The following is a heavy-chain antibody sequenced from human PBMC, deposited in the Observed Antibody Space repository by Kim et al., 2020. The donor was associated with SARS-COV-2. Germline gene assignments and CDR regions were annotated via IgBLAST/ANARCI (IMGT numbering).Heavy chain of an antibody. Sequence: YDGSNKDYADSVKGRFTISRDNSKNTLYRQMNSLRAEDTAVYYCTFLDYWGQGTLVTVSS. J-gene: IGHJ4*02. V-gene: IGHV3-30*01. CDR3: TFLDY. CDR2: YDGSNK.